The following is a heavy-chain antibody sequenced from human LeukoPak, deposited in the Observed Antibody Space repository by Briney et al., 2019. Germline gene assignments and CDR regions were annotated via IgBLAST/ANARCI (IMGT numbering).Heavy chain of an antibody. D-gene: IGHD3-10*01. CDR1: GFTFSSYS. V-gene: IGHV3-21*01. CDR2: ISSSSSYI. Sequence: GGSLRLSCAASGFTFSSYSMNWVRQAPGKGLEWVSSISSSSSYIYYADSVKGRFTISRDNAKNSLYLQMNSLRAEDTAVYYCARARYYYGSGSYQGDYWGQGTLVTVSS. CDR3: ARARYYYGSGSYQGDY. J-gene: IGHJ4*02.